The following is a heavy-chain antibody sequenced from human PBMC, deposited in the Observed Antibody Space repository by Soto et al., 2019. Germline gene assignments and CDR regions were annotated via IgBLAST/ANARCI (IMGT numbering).Heavy chain of an antibody. Sequence: PGGSLRLSCAASGFTFGSYAMTWVRQAPGEGLEWVSVITDSGGDTLHADSVKGRFTISRDNSKNMLFLQMNSLRAEDTAIYYCAKASGASYPESRVFDFWGQGT. CDR2: ITDSGGDT. CDR1: GFTFGSYA. D-gene: IGHD1-26*01. V-gene: IGHV3-23*01. J-gene: IGHJ4*02. CDR3: AKASGASYPESRVFDF.